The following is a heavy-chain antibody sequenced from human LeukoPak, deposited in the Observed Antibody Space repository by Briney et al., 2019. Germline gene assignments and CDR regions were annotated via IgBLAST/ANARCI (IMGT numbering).Heavy chain of an antibody. D-gene: IGHD4-11*01. CDR1: GFSFSTSGVG. CDR3: AHRLPYNYFDY. J-gene: IGHJ4*02. CDR2: IYWNDDK. Sequence: SGPTLVNPTQTLTLTCTFSGFSFSTSGVGVGWIRQPPVKALEWLALIYWNDDKRYSPSLKSRLTITKDTSKNQVVLTLTNMDPVDTATYYCAHRLPYNYFDYWGQGTLVTVSS. V-gene: IGHV2-5*01.